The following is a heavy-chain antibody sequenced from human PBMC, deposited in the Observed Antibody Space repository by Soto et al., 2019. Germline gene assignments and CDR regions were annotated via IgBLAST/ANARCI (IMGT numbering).Heavy chain of an antibody. V-gene: IGHV1-69*13. J-gene: IGHJ3*02. Sequence: PVKVSCKLSGGNFRTFVMNWVRQAPGQGLEWMGGINHMFGTTNQAQKFQGRVTISADEYRATVYMEVTSLISEDTAVYYCATESSGYLKAFDIWGQGTVVTVSS. CDR2: INHMFGTT. CDR3: ATESSGYLKAFDI. D-gene: IGHD3-22*01. CDR1: GGNFRTFV.